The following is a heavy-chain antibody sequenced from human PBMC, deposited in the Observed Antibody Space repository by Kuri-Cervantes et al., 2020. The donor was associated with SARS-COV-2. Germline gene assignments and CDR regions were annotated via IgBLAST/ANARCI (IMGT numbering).Heavy chain of an antibody. CDR2: FDPEDGET. CDR1: GYTLTELS. V-gene: IGHV1-24*01. Sequence: ASVKVSCKVSGYTLTELSMHWVRQAPGKGLEWMGGFDPEDGETIYAQKFQGRVTMTEDTSTDTAYMELSSLRSEDTAVYYCATHDSRGYYYDYWGQGTLVTVSS. D-gene: IGHD3-22*01. CDR3: ATHDSRGYYYDY. J-gene: IGHJ4*02.